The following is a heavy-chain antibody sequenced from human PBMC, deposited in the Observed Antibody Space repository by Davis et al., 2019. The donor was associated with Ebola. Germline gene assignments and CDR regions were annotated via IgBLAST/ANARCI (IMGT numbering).Heavy chain of an antibody. Sequence: SETPSLTCTVSGGSISSSSYYWGWIRQPPGKGLEWIGEINHSGSTNYNPSLESRVTISVDTSKRQFSLNLSSVTAADTAVYYCASPGDFVRYFQYWGQGTPVTVSS. CDR2: INHSGST. D-gene: IGHD4-17*01. V-gene: IGHV4-39*07. CDR1: GGSISSSSYY. J-gene: IGHJ1*01. CDR3: ASPGDFVRYFQY.